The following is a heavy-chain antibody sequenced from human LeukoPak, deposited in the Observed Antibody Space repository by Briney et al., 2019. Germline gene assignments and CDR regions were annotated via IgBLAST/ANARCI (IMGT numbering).Heavy chain of an antibody. CDR1: GASINTYY. CDR2: IYYSGTT. J-gene: IGHJ5*02. D-gene: IGHD6-13*01. CDR3: ARHYSVGRIAAGFDP. Sequence: SETLSLTCTVSGASINTYYWSWIRQPPGKGLEWIGYIYYSGTTSYNPSLKTRVTISIDTSKNQFSLKLSSVTAADTAVYYCARHYSVGRIAAGFDPWGQGTLVTVSS. V-gene: IGHV4-59*08.